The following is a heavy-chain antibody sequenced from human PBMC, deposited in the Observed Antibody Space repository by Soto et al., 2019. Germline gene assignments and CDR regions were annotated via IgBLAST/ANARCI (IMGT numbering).Heavy chain of an antibody. CDR1: GYTFTSYA. J-gene: IGHJ4*02. CDR3: ARACVVVTSPDD. Sequence: QVQLVQSGAEEKKPGASVKVSCKASGYTFTSYAMHWVRQAPGQRLEWMGWINAGNGNTKYSQKFQGRVTITRDTSASIAYMELSSLRSEDTAVYYCARACVVVTSPDDWGQGTLVTVSS. CDR2: INAGNGNT. V-gene: IGHV1-3*05. D-gene: IGHD2-21*02.